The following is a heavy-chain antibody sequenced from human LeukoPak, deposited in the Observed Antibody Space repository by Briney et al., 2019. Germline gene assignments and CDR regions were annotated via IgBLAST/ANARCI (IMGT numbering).Heavy chain of an antibody. J-gene: IGHJ4*02. D-gene: IGHD1-26*01. CDR2: ISDNGGNT. Sequence: GGTLRLSCAASGFTFSIYGMGWVRQAPGKGLEWVSSISDNGGNTYYADSAKGRFTISRDNAMNTLYLQMNSLRAEDSALYYCTRDMQGSRLYLVGSQNDWGQGTLVTVSS. CDR1: GFTFSIYG. V-gene: IGHV3-23*01. CDR3: TRDMQGSRLYLVGSQND.